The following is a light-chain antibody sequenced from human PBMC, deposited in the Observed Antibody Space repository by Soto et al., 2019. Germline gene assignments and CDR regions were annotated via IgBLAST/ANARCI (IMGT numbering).Light chain of an antibody. V-gene: IGLV2-14*03. Sequence: QSALTQPACVSGSPGQSITISCTGTSSDVGGYKYVSWYQQHPGKAPKLMIYDVSNRPSGVSNRFSGSKSGNTASLTISGLQAEDEADYYCNSYTSSSTHNYVFGTGTKLTVL. CDR2: DVS. CDR3: NSYTSSSTHNYV. J-gene: IGLJ1*01. CDR1: SSDVGGYKY.